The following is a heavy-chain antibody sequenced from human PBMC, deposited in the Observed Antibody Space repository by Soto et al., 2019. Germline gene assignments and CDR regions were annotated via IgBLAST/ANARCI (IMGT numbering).Heavy chain of an antibody. Sequence: QVQLVESGGGVVQPGRSLRLSCAASGFTFSSYAMHWVRQAPGKGLEWVAVISYDGSNKYYADSVKGRFTISRDNSKNTLYLQMYSLRAEDTAVYYCARESIVVVTAAPYGMEVWGQGTTVTVSS. CDR3: ARESIVVVTAAPYGMEV. CDR2: ISYDGSNK. D-gene: IGHD2-21*02. J-gene: IGHJ6*02. V-gene: IGHV3-30-3*01. CDR1: GFTFSSYA.